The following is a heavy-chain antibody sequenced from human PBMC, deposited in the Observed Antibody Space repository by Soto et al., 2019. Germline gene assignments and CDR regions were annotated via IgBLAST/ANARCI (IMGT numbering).Heavy chain of an antibody. CDR1: GYTFPSYG. CDR3: ARDGTGGQLDNYAFDI. D-gene: IGHD6-6*01. Sequence: ASVKVSCKASGYTFPSYGISWVRQAPGQGLEWMGWISAYNGNTNYAQKLQGRVTMTTDTSTSTAYMELRSLRSDDTAVYYCARDGTGGQLDNYAFDIWGQGTMVTVSS. V-gene: IGHV1-18*01. J-gene: IGHJ3*02. CDR2: ISAYNGNT.